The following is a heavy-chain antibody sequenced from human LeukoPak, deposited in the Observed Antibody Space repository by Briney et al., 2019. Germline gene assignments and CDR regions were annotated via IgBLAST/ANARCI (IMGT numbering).Heavy chain of an antibody. D-gene: IGHD3-9*01. Sequence: SETLSLTCTVSGGSIISSSYYWGWIRQPPGKGLEWIGSIYYGGSTYYNPSLKSRVTISVDTSKNQFSLKLSSVTAADTAVYYCASVTTYYDISMYAFDIWGQGTMVIVSS. CDR1: GGSIISSSYY. CDR3: ASVTTYYDISMYAFDI. CDR2: IYYGGST. J-gene: IGHJ3*02. V-gene: IGHV4-39*01.